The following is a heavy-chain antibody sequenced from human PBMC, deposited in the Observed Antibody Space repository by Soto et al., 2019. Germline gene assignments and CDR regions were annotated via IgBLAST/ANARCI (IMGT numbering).Heavy chain of an antibody. CDR3: ARALILTGYYIHDAFDI. J-gene: IGHJ3*02. D-gene: IGHD3-9*01. V-gene: IGHV4-39*07. CDR2: IYYSGST. Sequence: PSETLSLTCTVSGGSISSSSHYWGWIRQPPGKGLEWIGNIYYSGSTHYNPSLKSRVTISVDTSKNQFSLKLSSVTAADTAVYYCARALILTGYYIHDAFDIWGQGTMVTVSS. CDR1: GGSISSSSHY.